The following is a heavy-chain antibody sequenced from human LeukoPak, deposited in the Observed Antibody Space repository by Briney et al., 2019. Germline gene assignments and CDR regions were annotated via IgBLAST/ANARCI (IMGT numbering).Heavy chain of an antibody. V-gene: IGHV1-69*13. J-gene: IGHJ5*02. D-gene: IGHD1-1*01. Sequence: ASVKVSCKASGGTFSSYAISWVRQAPGQGLEWMGGIIPIFGTANYAQKFQGRVTITADESTSTAYMELSSLRSEDTAVYYCARGVQLERAYNWFDPWGQGTLVTVSS. CDR1: GGTFSSYA. CDR3: ARGVQLERAYNWFDP. CDR2: IIPIFGTA.